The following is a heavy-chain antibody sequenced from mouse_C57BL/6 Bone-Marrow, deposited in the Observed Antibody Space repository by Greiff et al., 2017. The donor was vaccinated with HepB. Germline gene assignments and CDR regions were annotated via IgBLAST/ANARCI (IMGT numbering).Heavy chain of an antibody. D-gene: IGHD1-1*02. J-gene: IGHJ4*01. CDR2: ISSGSSTI. V-gene: IGHV5-17*01. CDR1: GFTFSDYG. Sequence: EVKLVESGGGLVKPGGSLKLSCAASGFTFSDYGMHWVRQAPEKGLEWVAYISSGSSTIYYADTVKGRFTISRDNAKNTLFLQMTSLRSEDTAMYYCASYGPYAMGYWGQGTSVTVSS. CDR3: ASYGPYAMGY.